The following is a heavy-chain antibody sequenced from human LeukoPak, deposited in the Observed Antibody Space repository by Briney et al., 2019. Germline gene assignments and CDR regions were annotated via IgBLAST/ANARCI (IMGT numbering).Heavy chain of an antibody. V-gene: IGHV1-2*02. J-gene: IGHJ4*02. CDR2: INPNSGGT. CDR1: GYTFTGYY. Sequence: ASVKVSFKASGYTFTGYYMHWVRQAPGQGLEWMGLINPNSGGTNYAQKFQGRVTMTRYTSISTTYMELSRLRSDDTAVYYCAISMITFGGVIVGFDYWGQGNLVTASS. D-gene: IGHD3-16*02. CDR3: AISMITFGGVIVGFDY.